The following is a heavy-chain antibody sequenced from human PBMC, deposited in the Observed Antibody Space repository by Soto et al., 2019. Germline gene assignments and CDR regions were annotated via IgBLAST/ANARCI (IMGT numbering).Heavy chain of an antibody. J-gene: IGHJ4*02. CDR1: GGTFSSYA. CDR3: ARGPAAITGDILTGYSL. D-gene: IGHD3-9*01. V-gene: IGHV1-69*06. Sequence: QVQLVQSGAEVKKPGSSVKVSCKASGGTFSSYAISWVRQAPGQGLEWMGGIIPIFGTANYAQKFQGRVTITADKSTSTAYMELSSLRSEDTAVYYCARGPAAITGDILTGYSLWGQGTLVTVSS. CDR2: IIPIFGTA.